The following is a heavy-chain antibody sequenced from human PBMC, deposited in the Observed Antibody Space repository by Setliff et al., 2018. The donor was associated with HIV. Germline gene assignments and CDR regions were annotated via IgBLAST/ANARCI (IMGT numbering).Heavy chain of an antibody. D-gene: IGHD3-10*01. J-gene: IGHJ3*02. V-gene: IGHV1-69*05. CDR1: GYTFTSYG. CDR3: ARSQSRGRFYGSGRQDAFDI. CDR2: IIPMFGTG. Sequence: SVKVSCKASGYTFTSYGISWVRQAPGQGLEWMGWIIPMFGTGFYAQKFQGRVTITTDESRTTSYMELSSLRSEDTAVYYCARSQSRGRFYGSGRQDAFDIWGQGTMVTVSS.